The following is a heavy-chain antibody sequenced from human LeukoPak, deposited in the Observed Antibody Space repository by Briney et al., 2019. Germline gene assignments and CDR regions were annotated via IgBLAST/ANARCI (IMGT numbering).Heavy chain of an antibody. V-gene: IGHV4-34*01. Sequence: SETLSLTCAVYGGSFSGYYWSWIRQPPGKGLEWIGEINHSGSTNYNPSLKSRVTISVDTSKNQFSLKLSSVTAADTAVYYCARDNIVAILVDYWGHGTLVTVSS. J-gene: IGHJ4*01. CDR3: ARDNIVAILVDY. D-gene: IGHD5-12*01. CDR2: INHSGST. CDR1: GGSFSGYY.